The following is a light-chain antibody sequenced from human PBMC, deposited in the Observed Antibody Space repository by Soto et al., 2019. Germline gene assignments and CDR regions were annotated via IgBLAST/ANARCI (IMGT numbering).Light chain of an antibody. Sequence: QSVLTQPRSVSGAPGQRVTIYSTGRSSNIGAGYDVHWYQHLPGTAPKLLIYGNTNRASGVPDRFSGSTSGTSASLAITGLQPEDQADYYCQSYDSSLTVVVLGGGTKVTVL. J-gene: IGLJ2*01. CDR3: QSYDSSLTVVV. V-gene: IGLV1-40*01. CDR1: SSNIGAGYD. CDR2: GNT.